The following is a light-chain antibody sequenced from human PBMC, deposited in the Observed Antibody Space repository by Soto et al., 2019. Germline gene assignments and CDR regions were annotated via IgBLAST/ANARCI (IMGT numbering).Light chain of an antibody. Sequence: QSALTQPPSASGSPGQSVTISCTGTSSDIGAYNYVSWFQQHPGEAPKLIISEVNKRPSGVPDRFSGSKSGNTASLTVSGLQAEDEAHYYCTSYGGRDNLMFGGGTKLTVL. V-gene: IGLV2-8*01. CDR2: EVN. CDR1: SSDIGAYNY. CDR3: TSYGGRDNLM. J-gene: IGLJ3*02.